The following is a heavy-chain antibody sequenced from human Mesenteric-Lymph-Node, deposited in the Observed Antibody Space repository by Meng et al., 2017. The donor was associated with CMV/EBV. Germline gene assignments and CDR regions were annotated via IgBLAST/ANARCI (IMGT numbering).Heavy chain of an antibody. V-gene: IGHV3-30*18. D-gene: IGHD6-6*01. J-gene: IGHJ6*02. Sequence: GESLKISCAASGFTFSSYAMSWVRQAPGKGLEWVAFMTYDGSTKYYADSVKGRFTISRENSDNTLYLQMNSLRAEDTAVYFCAKDFEFSSSFYYYGMDVWGQGTTVTVSS. CDR3: AKDFEFSSSFYYYGMDV. CDR2: MTYDGSTK. CDR1: GFTFSSYA.